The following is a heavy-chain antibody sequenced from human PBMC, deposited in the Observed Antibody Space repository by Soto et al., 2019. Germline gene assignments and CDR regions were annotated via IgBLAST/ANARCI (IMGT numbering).Heavy chain of an antibody. Sequence: SETLSLTCTVSGGSISSSNYYWGWIRQPPGKGLEWIGSIYYSGSTYYNPSLKSRVTISVDTSKNQFSLKLSSVTAADTAVYYCAREVGCSGGSCYSQHDYWGQETLVTVSS. CDR1: GGSISSSNYY. CDR2: IYYSGST. CDR3: AREVGCSGGSCYSQHDY. D-gene: IGHD2-15*01. V-gene: IGHV4-39*07. J-gene: IGHJ4*02.